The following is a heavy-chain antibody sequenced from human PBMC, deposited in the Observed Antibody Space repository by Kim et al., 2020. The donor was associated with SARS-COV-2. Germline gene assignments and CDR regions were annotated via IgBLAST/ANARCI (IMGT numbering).Heavy chain of an antibody. J-gene: IGHJ4*02. CDR3: AREQVLLWFGDPQRLLDY. CDR1: GFTFSSYW. CDR2: IKQDGSEK. V-gene: IGHV3-7*01. Sequence: GGSLRLSCAASGFTFSSYWMSWVRQAPGKGLEWVANIKQDGSEKYYVDSVKGRFTISRDNAKNSLYLQMNSLRAEDTAVYYCAREQVLLWFGDPQRLLDYWGQGTLVTVSS. D-gene: IGHD3-10*01.